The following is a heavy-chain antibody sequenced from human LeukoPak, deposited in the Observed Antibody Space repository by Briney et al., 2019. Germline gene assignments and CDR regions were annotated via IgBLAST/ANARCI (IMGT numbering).Heavy chain of an antibody. D-gene: IGHD2-15*01. Sequence: GASVKVSCKASGYTFTGYYMHWVRQAPGQGLEWMGWINAGNGNTKYSQKFQGRVTITRDTSASTAYMELSSLRSEDTAVYYCARANLGYCSGGSCAPQAFDIWGQGTMVTVSS. V-gene: IGHV1-3*01. J-gene: IGHJ3*02. CDR2: INAGNGNT. CDR1: GYTFTGYY. CDR3: ARANLGYCSGGSCAPQAFDI.